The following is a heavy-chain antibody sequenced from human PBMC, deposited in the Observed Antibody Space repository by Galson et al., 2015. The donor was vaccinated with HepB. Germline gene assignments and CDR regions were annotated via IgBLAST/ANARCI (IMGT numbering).Heavy chain of an antibody. Sequence: ETLSLTCTVSGGSISSSSYYWGWIRQPPGKGLEWIGSIYYSGSTYYNPSLKSRVTISVDTSKNQFSLKLSSVTAADTAVYYCARLPHSGYYYYYGMDVWGQGTTVTVSS. V-gene: IGHV4-39*01. D-gene: IGHD3-10*01. CDR3: ARLPHSGYYYYYGMDV. CDR2: IYYSGST. J-gene: IGHJ6*02. CDR1: GGSISSSSYY.